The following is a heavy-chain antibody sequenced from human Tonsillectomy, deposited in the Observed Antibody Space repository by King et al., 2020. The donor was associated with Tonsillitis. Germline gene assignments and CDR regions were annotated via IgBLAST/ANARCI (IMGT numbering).Heavy chain of an antibody. CDR1: GFTFSSYA. V-gene: IGHV3-30*04. J-gene: IGHJ4*02. D-gene: IGHD2-2*01. Sequence: VQLVESGGGVVQPGGSLRLSCAASGFTFSSYAMHWVRQAPGKGLEWVAVISYDGSSKYYANSVKGRFTISRDNSKNTLYLQMNSLRAEDTAVYYCARDLGYCRCNGCSAPHYWGQGTLVTVSS. CDR3: ARDLGYCRCNGCSAPHY. CDR2: ISYDGSSK.